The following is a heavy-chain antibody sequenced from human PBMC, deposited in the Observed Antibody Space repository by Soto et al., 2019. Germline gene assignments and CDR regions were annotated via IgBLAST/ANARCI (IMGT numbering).Heavy chain of an antibody. D-gene: IGHD6-19*01. V-gene: IGHV3-23*01. CDR3: AISRAGYSSGCYYFDY. Sequence: GGSLRLSCAASGFTFSSYAMSWVRQAPGKGLEWVSAISASGGSTYYADSVKGRFTISRDNSKNTLYLQMNSLRAEDTAVYYCAISRAGYSSGCYYFDYWGQGTLGTVSS. J-gene: IGHJ4*02. CDR2: ISASGGST. CDR1: GFTFSSYA.